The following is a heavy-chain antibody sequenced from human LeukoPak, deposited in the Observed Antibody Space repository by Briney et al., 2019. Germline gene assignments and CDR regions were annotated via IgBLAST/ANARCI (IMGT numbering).Heavy chain of an antibody. J-gene: IGHJ6*02. V-gene: IGHV4-59*01. D-gene: IGHD1-14*01. Sequence: SETLSLTCSVSGGSISSYYWSWIRQPPGKGLEWIGYIYYSGSTNYNPSLKSRVTISVDTSKNQFSLKLSSVTAADTAVYYCARDPLITGADYYYYGMDVWGQGTTVTVSS. CDR2: IYYSGST. CDR1: GGSISSYY. CDR3: ARDPLITGADYYYYGMDV.